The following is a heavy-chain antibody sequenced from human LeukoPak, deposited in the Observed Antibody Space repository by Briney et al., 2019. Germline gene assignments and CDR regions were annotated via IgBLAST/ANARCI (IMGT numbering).Heavy chain of an antibody. D-gene: IGHD3-10*01. CDR2: IYPGDSDT. Sequence: HGESLKISCKGSGYSFTSYWIGWVRQMPGKGLEWMGIIYPGDSDTRYSPSFQGQVTISADKSISTAYLQWSSLKASDTAMYYCARLTMVRGVMRGPQFDYWGQGTLVTVSS. V-gene: IGHV5-51*01. J-gene: IGHJ4*02. CDR3: ARLTMVRGVMRGPQFDY. CDR1: GYSFTSYW.